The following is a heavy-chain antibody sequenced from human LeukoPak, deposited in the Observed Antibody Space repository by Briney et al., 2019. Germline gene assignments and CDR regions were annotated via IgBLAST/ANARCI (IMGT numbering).Heavy chain of an antibody. CDR1: GFTFSSYS. V-gene: IGHV3-21*01. CDR3: ARADIVGANDY. J-gene: IGHJ4*02. Sequence: VGSLRLSCAASGFTFSSYSMNWVRQAPGKGLEWVSSISSSSSYIYYADSVKGRFTISRDNAKNSLYLQMNSLRAEDTAVYYCARADIVGANDYWGQGTLVTVSS. CDR2: ISSSSSYI. D-gene: IGHD1-26*01.